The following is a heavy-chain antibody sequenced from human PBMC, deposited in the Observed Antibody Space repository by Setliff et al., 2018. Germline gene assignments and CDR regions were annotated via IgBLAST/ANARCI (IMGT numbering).Heavy chain of an antibody. CDR1: GASISSYY. D-gene: IGHD1-26*01. V-gene: IGHV4-4*09. CDR3: ARAPPNRYSGSYEYFYMDV. J-gene: IGHJ6*03. Sequence: PSETLSLTCTVSGASISSYYWSWIRQPPGEGLEWIGYIYSSGNIKYNPSLKSRVTISLDTSKNQFSLKVSSVTAADTAVYYCARAPPNRYSGSYEYFYMDVWGKGTTVTVSS. CDR2: IYSSGNI.